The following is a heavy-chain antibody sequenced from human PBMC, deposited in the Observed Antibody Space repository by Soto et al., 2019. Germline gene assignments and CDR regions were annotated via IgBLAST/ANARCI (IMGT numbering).Heavy chain of an antibody. Sequence: NRSETLSLTCTVSGGFISNGDYHWSWIRQPPGKGLEWIGYTYPSGSTYYNASLRSRVTISIDASKNQFSLKLNSVTAADTAVYYCAREGGYDSPHGCWGQGTLVTVSS. D-gene: IGHD5-12*01. CDR3: AREGGYDSPHGC. CDR2: TYPSGST. CDR1: GGFISNGDYH. V-gene: IGHV4-30-4*01. J-gene: IGHJ4*02.